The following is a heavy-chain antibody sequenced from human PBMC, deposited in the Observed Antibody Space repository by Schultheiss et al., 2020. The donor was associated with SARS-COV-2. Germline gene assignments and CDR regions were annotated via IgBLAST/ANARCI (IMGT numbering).Heavy chain of an antibody. CDR3: AGERVREWELPFYYYYGMDV. Sequence: SETLSLTCAVYGGSFSGYYWSWIRQPPGKGLEWIGYIYYSGSTNYNPSLESRVTISVDTSKNQFSLKLSSVTAADTAVYYCAGERVREWELPFYYYYGMDVWGQGTTVTVSS. D-gene: IGHD1-26*01. J-gene: IGHJ6*02. CDR2: IYYSGST. V-gene: IGHV4-59*12. CDR1: GGSFSGYY.